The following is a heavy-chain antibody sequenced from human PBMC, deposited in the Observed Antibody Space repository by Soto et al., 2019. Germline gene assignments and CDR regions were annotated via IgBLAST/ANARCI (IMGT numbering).Heavy chain of an antibody. CDR2: IRSKANSYAT. CDR1: GFTFSGSA. Sequence: GGSLRLSCAASGFTFSGSAMHWVRQASGKGLEWVGRIRSKANSYATAYAASVKGRFTISRDDSKNTAYLQMNSLKTEETAVYYRTRQVDTAMVDVWGQGTLVTVSS. CDR3: TRQVDTAMVDV. V-gene: IGHV3-73*01. J-gene: IGHJ4*02. D-gene: IGHD5-18*01.